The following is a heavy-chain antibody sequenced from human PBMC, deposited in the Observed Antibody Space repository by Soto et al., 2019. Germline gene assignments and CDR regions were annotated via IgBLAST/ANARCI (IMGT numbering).Heavy chain of an antibody. J-gene: IGHJ6*02. CDR2: IYYSGST. V-gene: IGHV4-61*01. CDR1: GGSVSSGSYY. CDR3: ARDQLVLRFLEWLPEYYYYGMDV. Sequence: SETLSLTCTVSGGSVSSGSYYWSWIRQPPGRGLEWIGYIYYSGSTNYNPPLKSRVTISVDTSKNQFSLKLSSVTAADTAVYYCARDQLVLRFLEWLPEYYYYGMDVWGQGTTVTVSS. D-gene: IGHD3-3*01.